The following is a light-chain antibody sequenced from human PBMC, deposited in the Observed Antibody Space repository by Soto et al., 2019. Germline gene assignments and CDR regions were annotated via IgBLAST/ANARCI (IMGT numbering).Light chain of an antibody. CDR1: SSDVGGYNY. J-gene: IGLJ1*01. CDR2: DVT. V-gene: IGLV2-14*03. Sequence: QSALSLPASVSGSRGQSITISCTGTSSDVGGYNYVSWYQHHPGKAPKLIIYDVTNRPSGVSNPFSGSKSGNTASLTISGLQPEDEADYYCSSYTTSNTRQIVFGTGTKVTVL. CDR3: SSYTTSNTRQIV.